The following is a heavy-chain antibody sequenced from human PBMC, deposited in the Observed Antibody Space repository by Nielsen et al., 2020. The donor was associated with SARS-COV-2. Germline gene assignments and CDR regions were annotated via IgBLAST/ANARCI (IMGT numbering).Heavy chain of an antibody. CDR3: ARERVGGITIFGVVTRYGMDV. V-gene: IGHV4-34*01. J-gene: IGHJ6*02. D-gene: IGHD3-3*01. CDR1: GFTFSSYS. Sequence: ESLKISCAASGFTFSSYSMNWIRQSPGKGLEWIGEINHSGTTTYNPSLKSRVTISVDTSKNQFSLKLSSVTAADTALYYCARERVGGITIFGVVTRYGMDVWGQGTTVTVSS. CDR2: INHSGTT.